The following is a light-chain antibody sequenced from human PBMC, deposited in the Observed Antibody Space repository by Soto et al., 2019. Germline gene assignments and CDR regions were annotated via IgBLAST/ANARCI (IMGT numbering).Light chain of an antibody. Sequence: QSVLTQPPSVSGAPGQRVTISCTGSSSNIGTSYDVHWYQKLPGTAPKLLIYGNSNRPSGVPDRFSGSKSGTSASLAITGLQAEDEADYYCQSYDSSLSGSVFGGGTKLTVL. V-gene: IGLV1-40*01. CDR3: QSYDSSLSGSV. J-gene: IGLJ3*02. CDR2: GNS. CDR1: SSNIGTSYD.